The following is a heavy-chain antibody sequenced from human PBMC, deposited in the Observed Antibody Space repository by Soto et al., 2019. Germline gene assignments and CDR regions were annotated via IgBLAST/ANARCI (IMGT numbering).Heavy chain of an antibody. CDR3: ASSITMIVHDAFDI. D-gene: IGHD3-22*01. J-gene: IGHJ3*02. CDR2: INPNSGGT. Sequence: GASVKVSCKASGYTFTGYYMHWVRQAPGQGLEWMGWINPNSGGTNYAQKFQGRVTMTRDTSISTAYMELSRLRSDDTAVYYCASSITMIVHDAFDIWGQGTMVTVSS. V-gene: IGHV1-2*02. CDR1: GYTFTGYY.